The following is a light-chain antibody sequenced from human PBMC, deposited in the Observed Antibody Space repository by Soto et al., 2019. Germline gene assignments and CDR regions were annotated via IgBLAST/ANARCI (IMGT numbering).Light chain of an antibody. V-gene: IGKV1-5*03. J-gene: IGKJ2*01. Sequence: DIPMTQAPSTLSASVGDRVTITCRASQSISSWLAWYQQKPGKAPTLLIYKASSLESGGPSRFSGSGSGTEFTLTISSLQSEDFAVYYCPQYNAWPPPTFGQGTKVDI. CDR3: PQYNAWPPPT. CDR2: KAS. CDR1: QSISSW.